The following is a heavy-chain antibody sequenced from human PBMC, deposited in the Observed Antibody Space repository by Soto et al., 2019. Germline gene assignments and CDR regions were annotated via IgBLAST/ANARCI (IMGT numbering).Heavy chain of an antibody. Sequence: SVKVSCKASGGTFSSYAISWVRQAPGQGLEWMGGIIPIFCTANYAQKFQGRVTITADETTSTAYMELSSLRSEDTAVYYCARGGVAGTPGNWFDPWGQGTLVTVSS. CDR3: ARGGVAGTPGNWFDP. CDR2: IIPIFCTA. J-gene: IGHJ5*02. CDR1: GGTFSSYA. V-gene: IGHV1-69*13. D-gene: IGHD6-19*01.